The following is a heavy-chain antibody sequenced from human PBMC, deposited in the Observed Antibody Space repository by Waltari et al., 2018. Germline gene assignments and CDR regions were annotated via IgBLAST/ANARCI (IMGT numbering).Heavy chain of an antibody. J-gene: IGHJ4*02. CDR2: IYYRRRI. V-gene: IGHV4-39*01. CDR3: ARHGRKGSTVRGPDY. D-gene: IGHD4-4*01. Sequence: MQLLESGGDLVQPGGSLRLSCGASGITFGAYWMTWVRQAPGKGVEGDGGIYYRRRIVSNPCLQSRVTISVDTSSSQFSLKLTSVTATDTAVYYCARHGRKGSTVRGPDYWGQGTLVTVSS. CDR1: GITFGAYW.